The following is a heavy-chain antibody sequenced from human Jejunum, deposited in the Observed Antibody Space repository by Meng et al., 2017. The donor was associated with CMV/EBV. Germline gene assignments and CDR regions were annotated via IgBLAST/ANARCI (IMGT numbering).Heavy chain of an antibody. Sequence: QGQLVGSGGGGVQPGGSLRLSCAASGFTFSSDGMHWVRQAPGRGPEWVAFIEYDGSDKYYADSMKGRFTISRDNSKNTMYLQMTSLKAEDTALYYCAKDVDHWGQGTLVTVSS. CDR2: IEYDGSDK. CDR3: AKDVDH. J-gene: IGHJ4*02. V-gene: IGHV3-30*02. CDR1: GFTFSSDG.